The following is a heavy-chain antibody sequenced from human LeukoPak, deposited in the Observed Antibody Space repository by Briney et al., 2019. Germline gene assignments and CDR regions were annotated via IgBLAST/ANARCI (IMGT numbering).Heavy chain of an antibody. CDR2: IYTSGST. V-gene: IGHV4-4*07. Sequence: SETLSLTCTVSGGSISSYYWSWIRQPAGKGLEWIGRIYTSGSTNYNPSLKSRVTISVDTSKNQFSLKLSSVTAADTAVYYCARLDYGAHYYYYMDVWGKGTTVTVSS. D-gene: IGHD4-17*01. CDR3: ARLDYGAHYYYYMDV. CDR1: GGSISSYY. J-gene: IGHJ6*03.